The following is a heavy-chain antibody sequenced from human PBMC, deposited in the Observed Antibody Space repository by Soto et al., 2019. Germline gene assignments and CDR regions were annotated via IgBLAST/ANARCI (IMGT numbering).Heavy chain of an antibody. CDR1: GGSISSYY. J-gene: IGHJ4*02. CDR3: AGDIRTGSYRFDY. Sequence: SETLSLTCTVSGGSISSYYWSWIRQPPEKGLEWIGYIYNDGSTLYNPSLKRRVTISVDTSKNQFSLRLSSVTAADTAIYYCAGDIRTGSYRFDYWGQGTLVTVS. V-gene: IGHV4-59*08. D-gene: IGHD1-26*01. CDR2: IYNDGST.